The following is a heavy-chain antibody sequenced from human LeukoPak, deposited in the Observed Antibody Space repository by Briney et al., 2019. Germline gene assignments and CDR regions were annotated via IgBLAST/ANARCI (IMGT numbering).Heavy chain of an antibody. Sequence: ASVKVSCKASGYTFTSYDINWVRQAPGQGLEWMGWMNPNSGNTGYAQKFQGRVTMTRNTSISTAYMELSSLRSEDTAVYYCARGGSYLRFLEWLYYFDYWGQGTLVTVSS. J-gene: IGHJ4*02. CDR1: GYTFTSYD. CDR2: MNPNSGNT. V-gene: IGHV1-8*01. CDR3: ARGGSYLRFLEWLYYFDY. D-gene: IGHD3-3*01.